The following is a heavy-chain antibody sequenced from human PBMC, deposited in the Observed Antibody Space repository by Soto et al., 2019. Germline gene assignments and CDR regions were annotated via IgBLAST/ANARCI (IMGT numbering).Heavy chain of an antibody. CDR3: TTDSLFTGQLVRMDN. CDR1: GFTFSDAW. J-gene: IGHJ4*01. Sequence: LRLSCAASGFTFSDAWINWVRQAPGKGLEWVGRIKSKIDGGSTDFAAPVKGRLAISRDDSRDMVYMEMYSLKTDDTAVYYCTTDSLFTGQLVRMDNWGHGTLVTVSS. CDR2: IKSKIDGGST. V-gene: IGHV3-15*07. D-gene: IGHD3-9*01.